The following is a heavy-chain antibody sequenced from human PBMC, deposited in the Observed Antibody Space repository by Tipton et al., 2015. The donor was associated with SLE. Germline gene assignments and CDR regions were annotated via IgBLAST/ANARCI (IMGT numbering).Heavy chain of an antibody. J-gene: IGHJ6*03. CDR1: GASISSHY. V-gene: IGHV4-59*11. Sequence: TLSLTCTVSGASISSHYWNWIRQSPGKGLEWIGYIYYSGSTNYNPSLKSRVTISVDRSKKQLSLTLTSVTAADTGVYYCARGVAIYWITYYDYYMDVWGKGTTVTVSS. D-gene: IGHD2-2*03. CDR2: IYYSGST. CDR3: ARGVAIYWITYYDYYMDV.